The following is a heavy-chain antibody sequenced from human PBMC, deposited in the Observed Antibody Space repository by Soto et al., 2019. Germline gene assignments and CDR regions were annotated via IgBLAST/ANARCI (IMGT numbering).Heavy chain of an antibody. Sequence: GGSLRLTCAGSGFTPTTTPLSWVRQPPGKGLEWVSLISASGRSTDYADSVKGRFTISRDNSKSTVYLQMNSLRADDTAVYYCAKDPPSEKLQPDYGMDVWGQGTTVTVSS. J-gene: IGHJ6*02. D-gene: IGHD2-15*01. CDR1: GFTPTTTP. V-gene: IGHV3-23*01. CDR3: AKDPPSEKLQPDYGMDV. CDR2: ISASGRST.